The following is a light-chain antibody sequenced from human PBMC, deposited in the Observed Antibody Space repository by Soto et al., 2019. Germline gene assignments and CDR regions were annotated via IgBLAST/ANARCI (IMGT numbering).Light chain of an antibody. V-gene: IGKV3-15*01. CDR2: GAS. J-gene: IGKJ4*01. CDR3: QQYNIWPPLT. CDR1: QSISSN. Sequence: EIVMTQSPATLSVSPGERATLSCRASQSISSNLAWYQQKPGQAPRLLIYGASTRATGIPARFSGSGSGTDFTLPISSLQSEDFAVYYCQQYNIWPPLTFGGGTKGEIK.